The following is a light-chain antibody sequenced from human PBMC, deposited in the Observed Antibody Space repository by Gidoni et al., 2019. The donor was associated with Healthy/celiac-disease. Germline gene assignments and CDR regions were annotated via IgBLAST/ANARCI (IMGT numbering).Light chain of an antibody. CDR1: QSISSW. CDR2: KAS. V-gene: IGKV1-5*03. CDR3: QQYNSYRYT. J-gene: IGKJ2*01. Sequence: DIQLTQSPSTLSASVGDRVTITCRASQSISSWLAWYQQKPGKAPKLLIYKASSLESGVPSRFSGSGSGTEFTFTISSLQPDDFATYYCQQYNSYRYTFGQGTKLEIK.